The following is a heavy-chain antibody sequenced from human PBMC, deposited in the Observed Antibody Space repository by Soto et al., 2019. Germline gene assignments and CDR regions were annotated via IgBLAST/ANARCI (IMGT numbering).Heavy chain of an antibody. CDR1: GGSISSGGYS. CDR2: IYHSGST. Sequence: SETLSLTCAVSGGSISSGGYSWSWIRQPPGKGLEWIGYIYHSGSTYYNPSLKSRVTISVDTSKNQFSVNLRSVTAADTALYFCARGGYTYGGYYYFYGMDVWGQGTTVTVSS. V-gene: IGHV4-30-2*01. D-gene: IGHD5-18*01. J-gene: IGHJ6*02. CDR3: ARGGYTYGGYYYFYGMDV.